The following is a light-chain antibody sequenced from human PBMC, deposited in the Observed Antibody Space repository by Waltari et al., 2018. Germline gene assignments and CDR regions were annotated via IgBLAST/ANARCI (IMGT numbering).Light chain of an antibody. CDR3: FACRGGNTLV. J-gene: IGLJ2*01. CDR2: DVM. CDR1: STDVGADDF. V-gene: IGLV2-14*03. Sequence: QSALTQPASVSGSPGQSITISCTGPSTDVGADDFVSWYRQYPGEAPKLLIYDVMNRPSGVSDRFSGSKSANTASLTISGLQADDEGDYYCFACRGGNTLVFGGGTKVTVL.